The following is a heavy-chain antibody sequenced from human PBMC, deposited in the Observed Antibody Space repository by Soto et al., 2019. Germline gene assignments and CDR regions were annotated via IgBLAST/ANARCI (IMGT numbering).Heavy chain of an antibody. D-gene: IGHD3-10*01. CDR2: ISYDGSNK. J-gene: IGHJ3*02. CDR1: GFTFSSYG. Sequence: GGSLRLSCAASGFTFSSYGMHWVRQAPGKGLEWVAVISYDGSNKYYADSVKDRFTISRDNSKNTLYLQMNSLRAEDTAVYYCAKAYYYGSGSYSNGPGAAFDIWGQGTMVTVSS. CDR3: AKAYYYGSGSYSNGPGAAFDI. V-gene: IGHV3-30*18.